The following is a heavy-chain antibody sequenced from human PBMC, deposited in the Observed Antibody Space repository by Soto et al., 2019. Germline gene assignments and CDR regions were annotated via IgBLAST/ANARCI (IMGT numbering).Heavy chain of an antibody. V-gene: IGHV4-59*08. D-gene: IGHD3-10*01. J-gene: IGHJ4*02. Sequence: QVQLQESGPGLVKPSETLSLTCTVSGGSISSYYWTWIRQPPGKGLEWIGFIYNSGSTHYNPSLRSRATISVDPSKTPVSLRLRSVTAADTAVYYCASMGYHYGSGSYPLDYWGQGTLVTVSS. CDR1: GGSISSYY. CDR3: ASMGYHYGSGSYPLDY. CDR2: IYNSGST.